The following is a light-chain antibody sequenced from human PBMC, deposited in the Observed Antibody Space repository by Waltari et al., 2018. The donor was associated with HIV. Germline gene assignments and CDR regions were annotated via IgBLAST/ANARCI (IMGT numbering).Light chain of an antibody. CDR1: QNINVW. V-gene: IGKV1-5*03. CDR2: KAS. J-gene: IGKJ2*01. CDR3: QQYQTYVT. Sequence: DIQLTQSPSTLSASVGDRVTFTCRASQNINVWLAWYQQKPGQAPKLLISKASILAAGVPSRFSGSGSGTEFTLTIRGLQSDDFATYYCQQYQTYVTFGQGTQLEIK.